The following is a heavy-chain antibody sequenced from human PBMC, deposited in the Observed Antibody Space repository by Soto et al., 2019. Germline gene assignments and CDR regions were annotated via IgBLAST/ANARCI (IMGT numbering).Heavy chain of an antibody. CDR2: IYTSGST. J-gene: IGHJ5*02. CDR3: ARAWSSSSWRNWFDP. Sequence: PSGTLSLPCTVSGGSISSYYWTWIRQPAGKGLEWIGRIYTSGSTNYNPSLKSRVTMSVDTSKNQFSLKRSSVTAADTAVYYGARAWSSSSWRNWFDPWGKGTLVTVS. V-gene: IGHV4-4*07. D-gene: IGHD6-13*01. CDR1: GGSISSYY.